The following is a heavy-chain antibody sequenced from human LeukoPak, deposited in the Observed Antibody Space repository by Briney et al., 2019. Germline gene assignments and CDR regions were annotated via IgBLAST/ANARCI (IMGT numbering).Heavy chain of an antibody. CDR3: ARDQRNSGSYRFEY. D-gene: IGHD1-26*01. Sequence: ASVKVSCKASGYTFTSYGISWVRQAPGQGLEWMGWISAYNGNTNYAPSLQGRVTMTTDTSTSTAYMELTSLRSDDTAVYYCARDQRNSGSYRFEYWGQGTLVTVSS. CDR2: ISAYNGNT. V-gene: IGHV1-18*01. J-gene: IGHJ4*02. CDR1: GYTFTSYG.